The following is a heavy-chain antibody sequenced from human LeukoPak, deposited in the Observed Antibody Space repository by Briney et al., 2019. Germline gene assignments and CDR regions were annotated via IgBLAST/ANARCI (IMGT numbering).Heavy chain of an antibody. V-gene: IGHV3-64D*06. CDR2: ISSNGDNT. CDR3: VRGTGY. J-gene: IGHJ4*02. CDR1: GFTSSTYV. Sequence: GGSLRLSCSVFGFTSSTYVMHWVRQAPGKGLEYVSAISSNGDNTYYADSVKGRFTISRDNSKNTLYLLSSLRADDTAVYYCVRGTGYWGQGTLVTVSS.